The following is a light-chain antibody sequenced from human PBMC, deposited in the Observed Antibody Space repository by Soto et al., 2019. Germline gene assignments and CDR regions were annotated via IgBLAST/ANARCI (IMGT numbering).Light chain of an antibody. CDR3: QQCNNWPRT. V-gene: IGKV3-15*01. CDR2: GAS. Sequence: EVVLTQSPATQSVSPGERATLSCTASQSVSSNLAWYQQKPGQAPRLLMYGASTRATGVPARFSGSGSGTEFTLTISSLQSEDFAVYYCQQCNNWPRTFGQGTKVEIK. CDR1: QSVSSN. J-gene: IGKJ1*01.